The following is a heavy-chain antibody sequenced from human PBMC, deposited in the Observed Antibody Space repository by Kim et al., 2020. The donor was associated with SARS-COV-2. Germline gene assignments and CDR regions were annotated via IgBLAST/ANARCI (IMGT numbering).Heavy chain of an antibody. V-gene: IGHV3-66*01. Sequence: GGSLRLSCAASGFTVSSNYMSWVRQAPGKGLEWVSVIYSGGSTYYADSVKGRFTISRDNSKNTLYLQMNSLRAEDTAVYYCAREPDPLRCSSTSCYFFDYWGQGTLVTVSS. J-gene: IGHJ4*02. CDR2: IYSGGST. CDR3: AREPDPLRCSSTSCYFFDY. D-gene: IGHD2-2*01. CDR1: GFTVSSNY.